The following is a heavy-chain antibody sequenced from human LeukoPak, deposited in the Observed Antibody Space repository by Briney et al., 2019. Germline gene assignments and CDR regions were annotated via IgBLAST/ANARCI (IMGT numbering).Heavy chain of an antibody. CDR2: INPNSGGT. D-gene: IGHD3-10*02. Sequence: ASVKVSCKASGYTFTGYYMHWVRQAPGQGLEWMGCINPNSGGTNYAQKFQGRVTMTRDTSISTAYMDLSRQRSDDTTVYYCGTVLGTRDFDYWGQGTMVTVSS. CDR1: GYTFTGYY. CDR3: GTVLGTRDFDY. V-gene: IGHV1-2*02. J-gene: IGHJ4*02.